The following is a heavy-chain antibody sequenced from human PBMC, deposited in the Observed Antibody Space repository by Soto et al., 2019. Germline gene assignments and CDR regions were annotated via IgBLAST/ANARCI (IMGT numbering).Heavy chain of an antibody. J-gene: IGHJ5*02. CDR1: GNSFNNW. V-gene: IGHV5-51*01. D-gene: IGHD3-10*01. CDR2: IYPGDSDT. CDR3: ARIQVYYGSGSYYPFDP. Sequence: PGESLKISCKGLGNSFNNWIGWVRQMPGKGLEWVGIIYPGDSDTRYSPSFQGQVTISADKSISTAYLQWSSLKASDTAMYYCARIQVYYGSGSYYPFDPWGQGTLVTVSS.